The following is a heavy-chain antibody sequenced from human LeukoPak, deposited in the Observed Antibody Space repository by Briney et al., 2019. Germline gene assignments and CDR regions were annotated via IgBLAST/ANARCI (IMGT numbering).Heavy chain of an antibody. V-gene: IGHV3-7*01. CDR3: AKDSYSKGDF. D-gene: IGHD6-13*01. CDR2: IKNDGAVK. CDR1: GFTFSSYA. J-gene: IGHJ4*02. Sequence: GGSLRLSCAASGFTFSSYAMHWVRQAPGKGLEWVANIKNDGAVKNYVDSVKGRFTISRDNAKNSLYLQMNSLRAEDTAVYYCAKDSYSKGDFWGQGVLVTVSS.